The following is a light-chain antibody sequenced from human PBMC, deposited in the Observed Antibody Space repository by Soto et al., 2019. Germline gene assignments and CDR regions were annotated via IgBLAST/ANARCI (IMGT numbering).Light chain of an antibody. J-gene: IGKJ2*01. CDR3: QQYGRSPLLYT. V-gene: IGKV3-20*01. Sequence: ENVLTQSPGTLSLSPGERATLSCRASQSVTSNFLAWYQQKPGQAPRLLIYGASTRAAGVPDRFSGSGSGTDFILTITRLEPEDFAVYYCQQYGRSPLLYTFGQGTKLGVK. CDR1: QSVTSNF. CDR2: GAS.